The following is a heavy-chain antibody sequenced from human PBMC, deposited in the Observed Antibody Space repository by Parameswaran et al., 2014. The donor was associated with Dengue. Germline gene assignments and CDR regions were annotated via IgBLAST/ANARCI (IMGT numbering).Heavy chain of an antibody. Sequence: PGKGLEWIGSIYYSGSTYYNPSLKSRVTISVDTSKNQFSLKLSSVTAADTAVYYCARHFNPTWYGFWYIPYFDLWGRGTLVTVSS. V-gene: IGHV4-39*01. D-gene: IGHD6-13*01. CDR2: IYYSGST. CDR3: ARHFNPTWYGFWYIPYFDL. J-gene: IGHJ2*01.